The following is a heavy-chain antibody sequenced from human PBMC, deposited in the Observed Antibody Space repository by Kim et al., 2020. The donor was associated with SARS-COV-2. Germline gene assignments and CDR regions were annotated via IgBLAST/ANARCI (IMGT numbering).Heavy chain of an antibody. Sequence: GGSLRLSCAASGFTFSSYAMHWVRQAPGKGLEWVAVISYDGSNKYYADSVKGRFTISRDNSKNTLYLQMNSLRAEDTAVYYCARDFGGSYNSWFDPWGQGTLFTVSS. CDR2: ISYDGSNK. V-gene: IGHV3-30*04. J-gene: IGHJ5*02. CDR3: ARDFGGSYNSWFDP. CDR1: GFTFSSYA. D-gene: IGHD1-26*01.